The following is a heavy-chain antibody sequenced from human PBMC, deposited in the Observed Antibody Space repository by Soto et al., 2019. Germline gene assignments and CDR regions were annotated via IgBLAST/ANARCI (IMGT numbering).Heavy chain of an antibody. V-gene: IGHV1-69*01. D-gene: IGHD3-22*01. CDR2: IIPIFGTA. J-gene: IGHJ3*02. CDR3: ARGGHDSSGYYYHDAFDI. CDR1: GGTFSSYA. Sequence: QVQLVQSGAEVKKPGSPVKVSCKASGGTFSSYAISWVRQAPGQGLEWMGGIIPIFGTANYAQKFQGRVTITADESTSTAYMELSSLRSEDTAVYYCARGGHDSSGYYYHDAFDIWGQGTMVTVSS.